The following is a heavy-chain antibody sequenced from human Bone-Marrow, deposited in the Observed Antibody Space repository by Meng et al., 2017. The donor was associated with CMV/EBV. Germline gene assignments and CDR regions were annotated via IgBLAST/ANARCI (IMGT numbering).Heavy chain of an antibody. Sequence: SETLSLTCTLSGGPVGSGSYYGSWIRQPPGRGLEWIGYSYYSGSTNYNPALKSRVTISEDTSKNQFSRTLSSVTAADTAVYYCESDLVRVPDWGVDPWGQGTLVTVSS. D-gene: IGHD3/OR15-3a*01. CDR1: GGPVGSGSYY. CDR3: ESDLVRVPDWGVDP. CDR2: SYYSGST. V-gene: IGHV4-61*01. J-gene: IGHJ5*02.